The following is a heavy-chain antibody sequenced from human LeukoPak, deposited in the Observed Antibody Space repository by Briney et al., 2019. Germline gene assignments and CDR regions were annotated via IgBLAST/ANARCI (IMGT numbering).Heavy chain of an antibody. CDR2: IYYSGST. V-gene: IGHV4-59*08. D-gene: IGHD6-13*01. Sequence: SETLSLTCTVSGGSISSYYWNWIRQPPGKGLEWIGYIYYSGSTNYNPSLKSRVTISVDTSKNQFSLKLSSVTAADTAVYYCARHADVYSSSFGYFDYWGQGTLVTVSS. CDR1: GGSISSYY. J-gene: IGHJ4*02. CDR3: ARHADVYSSSFGYFDY.